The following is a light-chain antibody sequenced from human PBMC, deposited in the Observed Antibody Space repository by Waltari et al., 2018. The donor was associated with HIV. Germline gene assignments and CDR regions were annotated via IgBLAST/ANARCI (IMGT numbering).Light chain of an antibody. J-gene: IGLJ2*01. CDR3: QSYDSSLSGVI. Sequence: QSVLTQPPSVSGAPGQRVTISCTGSSSNIGAGYDVHWYQQLPGTAPKLLIYVNRDRPSGVPDRFSGSKSGTSASLAITGLQAEDEADYFCQSYDSSLSGVIFGGGTKLTVL. CDR2: VNR. V-gene: IGLV1-40*01. CDR1: SSNIGAGYD.